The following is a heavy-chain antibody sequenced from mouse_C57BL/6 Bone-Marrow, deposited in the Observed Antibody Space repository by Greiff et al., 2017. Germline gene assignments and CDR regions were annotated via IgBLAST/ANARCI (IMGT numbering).Heavy chain of an antibody. CDR3: ALYYGSSPDH. D-gene: IGHD1-1*01. Sequence: VQLQQSGAELARPGASVKLSCKASGYTFTSYGISWVKQRTGQGLEWIGEIYPRSGNTYYNEKFKGKATLTADKSSSTAYMELRSLTSEDSAVYFCALYYGSSPDHWGQGTTLTVSS. CDR1: GYTFTSYG. V-gene: IGHV1-81*01. J-gene: IGHJ2*01. CDR2: IYPRSGNT.